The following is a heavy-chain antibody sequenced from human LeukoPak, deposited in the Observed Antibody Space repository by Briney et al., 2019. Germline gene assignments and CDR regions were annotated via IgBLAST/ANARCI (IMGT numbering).Heavy chain of an antibody. CDR3: ATFVVGATAFDY. Sequence: PVKVSCKASGFTFTSSAVQWVRQARGQRLEWIGWIVVGSGNTNYAQKFQERVTITRDMSTSTAYMELSSLRSEDTAVYYCATFVVGATAFDYWGQGTLVTVSS. CDR2: IVVGSGNT. CDR1: GFTFTSSA. J-gene: IGHJ4*02. D-gene: IGHD1-26*01. V-gene: IGHV1-58*01.